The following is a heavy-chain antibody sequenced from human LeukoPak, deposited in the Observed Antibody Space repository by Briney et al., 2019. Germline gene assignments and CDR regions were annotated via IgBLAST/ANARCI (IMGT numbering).Heavy chain of an antibody. V-gene: IGHV3-73*01. Sequence: GGSLRLSCAASGFTFSGSAMHWVRQASGKGLEWVGRIRSTANGYATAYAASLKGRFTISRDDSKNTAYLQMDSLKTEDTAVYYCTGNYYGSGSYADFDYWGQGTLVTVSS. J-gene: IGHJ4*02. CDR1: GFTFSGSA. D-gene: IGHD3-10*01. CDR2: IRSTANGYAT. CDR3: TGNYYGSGSYADFDY.